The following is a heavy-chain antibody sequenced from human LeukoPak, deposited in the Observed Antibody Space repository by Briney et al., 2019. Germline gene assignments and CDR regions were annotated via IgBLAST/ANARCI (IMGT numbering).Heavy chain of an antibody. D-gene: IGHD3-22*01. V-gene: IGHV3-23*01. Sequence: GGSLRLSCAASGFTSSSYAMSWVRQAPGKGLEWVSAISGNGGSTYYADSVKGRFTISRDNAKNSLYLQMNSLRAEDTAVYYCAREPLDSSGYYYPPYYFDYWGQGTLVTVSS. CDR3: AREPLDSSGYYYPPYYFDY. J-gene: IGHJ4*02. CDR2: ISGNGGST. CDR1: GFTSSSYA.